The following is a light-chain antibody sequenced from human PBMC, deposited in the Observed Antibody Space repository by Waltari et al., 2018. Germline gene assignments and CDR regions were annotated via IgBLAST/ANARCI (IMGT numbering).Light chain of an antibody. J-gene: IGLJ2*01. CDR3: QTWGTCIQV. Sequence: QLVLTQSPPASASLGASVKLTCTLSIGHRSYAIAWHTQQPEKGPRYLMKVNSDGRHKKGDGIPDRFSGSSSGTERYRTISSLQSEEEADYYCQTWGTCIQVFGGGTKLTVL. CDR1: IGHRSYA. CDR2: VNSDGRH. V-gene: IGLV4-69*01.